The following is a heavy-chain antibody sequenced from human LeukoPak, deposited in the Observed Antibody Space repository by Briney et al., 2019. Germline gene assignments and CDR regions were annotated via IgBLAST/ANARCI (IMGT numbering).Heavy chain of an antibody. CDR2: MNPNSGNT. Sequence: GASVKVACKASGYTFTSYDINWVRQATGQGLEWMGWMNPNSGNTGYAQKFQGRVTMTRSTSISTAYMELSSLRSEDTAVYYCVRSPPLTGDFEYWGQGTLVTVSS. CDR3: VRSPPLTGDFEY. D-gene: IGHD7-27*01. CDR1: GYTFTSYD. V-gene: IGHV1-8*01. J-gene: IGHJ4*02.